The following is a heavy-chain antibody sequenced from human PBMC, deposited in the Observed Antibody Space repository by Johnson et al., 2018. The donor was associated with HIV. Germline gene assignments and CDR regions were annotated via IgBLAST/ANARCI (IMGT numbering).Heavy chain of an antibody. Sequence: QVQLVESGGGVVQPGRSLRLSCAASGFTFSVYAMHWVRQAPGKGLEWLAVISYDGSNKYYADSVKGRFTISRDNSKNTLYLQMNSLRTEDTAVYYCTTPLDQFDWISSVWVPGHGFDIWGQGTMVTVSS. CDR3: TTPLDQFDWISSVWVPGHGFDI. CDR1: GFTFSVYA. J-gene: IGHJ3*02. CDR2: ISYDGSNK. V-gene: IGHV3-30-3*01. D-gene: IGHD3-9*01.